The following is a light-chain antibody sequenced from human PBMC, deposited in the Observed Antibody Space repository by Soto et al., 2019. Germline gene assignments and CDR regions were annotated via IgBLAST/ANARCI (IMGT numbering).Light chain of an antibody. CDR1: QSINLY. Sequence: DIQMTQSPSSLSASVGDSVTVTCRASQSINLYLNWYQQKPGKAPTLLIYGASSLQSGVPSRFTGGGSRTDFTLTISSLQPADFGTYYCQQSYRSPYTFGQGNKLEIK. J-gene: IGKJ2*01. CDR3: QQSYRSPYT. CDR2: GAS. V-gene: IGKV1-39*01.